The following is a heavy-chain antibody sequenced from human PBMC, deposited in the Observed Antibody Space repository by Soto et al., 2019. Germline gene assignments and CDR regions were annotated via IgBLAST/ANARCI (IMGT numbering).Heavy chain of an antibody. J-gene: IGHJ4*02. CDR2: ASGSGGPT. V-gene: IGHV3-23*01. Sequence: EVQLLESGGGLVQPGGSLRLSCAASGFIFSNYAMTWVRQAPGKGLEWVSAASGSGGPTHYADSVKGRFTISTDNFKNTLYLQMNSLRAEDTAVYYCAKALHGMTTLTTFDHWGQGTLVTVSS. CDR3: AKALHGMTTLTTFDH. D-gene: IGHD4-17*01. CDR1: GFIFSNYA.